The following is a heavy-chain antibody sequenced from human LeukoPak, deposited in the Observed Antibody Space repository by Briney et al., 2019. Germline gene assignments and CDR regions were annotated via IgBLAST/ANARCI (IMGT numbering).Heavy chain of an antibody. Sequence: SETLSLTCTVSGGSISSSSYYWGWIRQPPGTGLEWLGSIYYSGSTYYNPSLKSRVTISVDTSKNQFSLKLSSVTAADTAVYYCARTTEGYCRGRSCYSYYYYMDVWGKGTTVTVSS. D-gene: IGHD2-15*01. J-gene: IGHJ6*03. V-gene: IGHV4-39*07. CDR3: ARTTEGYCRGRSCYSYYYYMDV. CDR1: GGSISSSSYY. CDR2: IYYSGST.